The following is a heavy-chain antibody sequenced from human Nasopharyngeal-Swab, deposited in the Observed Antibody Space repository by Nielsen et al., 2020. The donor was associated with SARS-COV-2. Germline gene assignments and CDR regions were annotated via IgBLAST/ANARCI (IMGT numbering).Heavy chain of an antibody. V-gene: IGHV3-30-3*01. CDR2: ISYDGSNK. Sequence: WIRQPPGKGLEWVAVISYDGSNKYYADSVKGRFTISRDNSKNTLYLQMNSLRAEDTAVCYCARPYSGSYFHGMDVWGQGTTVTVSS. CDR3: ARPYSGSYFHGMDV. J-gene: IGHJ6*02. D-gene: IGHD1-26*01.